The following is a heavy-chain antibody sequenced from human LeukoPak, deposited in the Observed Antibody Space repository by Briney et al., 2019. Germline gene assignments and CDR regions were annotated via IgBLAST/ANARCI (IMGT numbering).Heavy chain of an antibody. CDR3: ARDRYDSSGYFSYYYYGMDV. V-gene: IGHV3-53*01. CDR2: IYSGGST. J-gene: IGHJ6*02. CDR1: GGSISSGGYY. Sequence: LSLTCTVSGGSISSGGYYWSWVRQAPGKGLEWVSVIYSGGSTYYADSVKGRFTISRDNSKNTLYLQMNSLRAEDTAVYYCARDRYDSSGYFSYYYYGMDVWGQGTTVTVSS. D-gene: IGHD3-22*01.